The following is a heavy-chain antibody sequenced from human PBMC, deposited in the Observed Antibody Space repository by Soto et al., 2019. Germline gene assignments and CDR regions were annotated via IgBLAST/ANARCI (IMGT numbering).Heavy chain of an antibody. V-gene: IGHV3-23*01. J-gene: IGHJ5*02. CDR3: AKNQGVELVPLATVDWFDP. CDR1: GXILQNSR. D-gene: IGHD1-26*01. Sequence: LRLSCAASGXILQNSRMSWARQAPGKGLEWISSISGSGFKKYYADSVKGRFTISRDNSKSTVYLELNNLSAEDTAVYHCAKNQGVELVPLATVDWFDPWGQGSVVTVSS. CDR2: ISGSGFKK.